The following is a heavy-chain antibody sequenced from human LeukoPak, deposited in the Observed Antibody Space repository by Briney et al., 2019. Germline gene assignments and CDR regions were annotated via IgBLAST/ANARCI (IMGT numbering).Heavy chain of an antibody. CDR2: IYTSGST. D-gene: IGHD1-26*01. Sequence: PSETLSLTCTVSGGSISSYYWSWIRQPAGKGLEWIGRIYTSGSTKYNPSLKSRVTMSVGTSKNQFSLKLSSVTAADTAVYYCARDRGGSYYRRIYYFDYWGQGTLVTVSS. V-gene: IGHV4-4*07. J-gene: IGHJ4*02. CDR1: GGSISSYY. CDR3: ARDRGGSYYRRIYYFDY.